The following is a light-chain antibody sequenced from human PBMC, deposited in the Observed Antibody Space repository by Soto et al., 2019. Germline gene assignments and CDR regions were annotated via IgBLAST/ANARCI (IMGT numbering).Light chain of an antibody. CDR1: QSVSSNY. Sequence: EIGLTQSPCTLSLSPGERATLSCRASQSVSSNYLAWYQQKPGQAPRLLIYGASSRVTGIPDRFSGSGSGTDFTLTINRLEPEDFAGYYCQQYGSSPRAFGQGTRVEIK. CDR2: GAS. J-gene: IGKJ1*01. V-gene: IGKV3-20*01. CDR3: QQYGSSPRA.